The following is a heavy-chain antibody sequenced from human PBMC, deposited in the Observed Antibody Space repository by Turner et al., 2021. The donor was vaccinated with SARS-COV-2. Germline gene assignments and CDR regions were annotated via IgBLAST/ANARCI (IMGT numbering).Heavy chain of an antibody. CDR3: ARHEVNSYDASGYYTSP. D-gene: IGHD3-22*01. CDR1: GGHINNNLYS. J-gene: IGHJ5*02. CDR2: GFHTGST. Sequence: QLQLQESGPRLVKPSETLSLTCAGPGGHINNNLYSWGWSRQPPGKGLEWIGSGFHTGSTYYKSSLKRRVAISIDTSKNHFSLRLNSVTAADTAVYYCARHEVNSYDASGYYTSPWGQGILVTVSS. V-gene: IGHV4-39*01.